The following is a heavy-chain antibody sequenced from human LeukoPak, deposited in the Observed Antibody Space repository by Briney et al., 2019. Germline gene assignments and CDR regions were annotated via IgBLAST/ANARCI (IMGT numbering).Heavy chain of an antibody. Sequence: GGSLRLSCAASGFTFSSYAMSWVRQAPGKGLEWVSAISGSGGSTYYADSVKGRFTISRDNSKKTLYMQMNRLRAEETAVYYCAKDLRAFYYDSSGRNHSWFDPWGQGTLVTVSS. CDR1: GFTFSSYA. V-gene: IGHV3-23*01. D-gene: IGHD3-22*01. CDR2: ISGSGGST. J-gene: IGHJ5*02. CDR3: AKDLRAFYYDSSGRNHSWFDP.